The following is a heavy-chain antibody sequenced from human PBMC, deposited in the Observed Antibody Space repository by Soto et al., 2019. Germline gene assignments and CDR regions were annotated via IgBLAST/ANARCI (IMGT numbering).Heavy chain of an antibody. D-gene: IGHD6-6*01. J-gene: IGHJ5*02. CDR3: AKGGSSSARYFDA. CDR2: ISYDGRNK. Sequence: QVQVVESGGGVVQPGRSLRLSCAASGFSFNSYGMHWVRQAPGKGLDWVAIISYDGRNKYYADSVKGRFTISRDSPRNTLYLEMNSLRAEDTAVYYCAKGGSSSARYFDAWGQGALVTVSS. CDR1: GFSFNSYG. V-gene: IGHV3-30*18.